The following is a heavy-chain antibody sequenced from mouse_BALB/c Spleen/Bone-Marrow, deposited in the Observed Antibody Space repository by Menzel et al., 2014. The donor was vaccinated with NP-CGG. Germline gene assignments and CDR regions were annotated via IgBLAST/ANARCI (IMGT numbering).Heavy chain of an antibody. J-gene: IGHJ2*01. CDR1: GFTFTDYY. D-gene: IGHD2-4*01. V-gene: IGHV7-3*02. Sequence: EVNLVESGGGLVRPGDSLRLSCATSGFTFTDYYMNWVRQPPGKALEWLGFIRNKANGYTTEYSASVKGRFTISRDNSQSILYLQMNTLRAEDSATYYCARDRGLTYFDYWGQGTTLTVSS. CDR3: ARDRGLTYFDY. CDR2: IRNKANGYTT.